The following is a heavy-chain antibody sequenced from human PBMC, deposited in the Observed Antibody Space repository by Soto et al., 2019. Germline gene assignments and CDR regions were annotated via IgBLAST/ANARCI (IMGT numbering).Heavy chain of an antibody. CDR1: GYTFTSYY. V-gene: IGHV1-46*01. CDR2: INPSGGST. CDR3: ARSYYAPWDEVVAKTKYGMDV. J-gene: IGHJ6*02. Sequence: QVQLVQSGAEVKKPGASVKVSCKASGYTFTSYYMHWVRQAPGQGLECMGIINPSGGSTSYAQKFQGRVTMTRATSTSTVYMELSSLRSEDTAVYYCARSYYAPWDEVVAKTKYGMDVWGQGTTVTVSS. D-gene: IGHD2-2*01.